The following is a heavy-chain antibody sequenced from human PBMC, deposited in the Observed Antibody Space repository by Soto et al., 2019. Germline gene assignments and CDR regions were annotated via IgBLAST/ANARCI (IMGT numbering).Heavy chain of an antibody. CDR2: INPHGGST. Sequence: ASVKVSCKAPRDTFTSYYINWVRQALGQGLEWMGVINPHGGSTAYAQKFKGRVTLTRDTSASTVYMEVSSLTSEDTAMYYCARSSGGNFGIIIEGTNWFAPWGQGTLVTVSS. J-gene: IGHJ5*02. D-gene: IGHD1-26*01. CDR3: ARSSGGNFGIIIEGTNWFAP. CDR1: RDTFTSYY. V-gene: IGHV1-46*01.